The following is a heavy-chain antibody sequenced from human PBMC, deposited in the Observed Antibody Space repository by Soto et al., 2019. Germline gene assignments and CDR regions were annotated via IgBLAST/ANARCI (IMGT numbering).Heavy chain of an antibody. CDR3: ARDLGGFSSSWYGRWFDP. CDR1: GYTFTGYY. J-gene: IGHJ5*02. V-gene: IGHV1-2*02. CDR2: INPNSGGT. D-gene: IGHD6-13*01. Sequence: GASVKVSCKASGYTFTGYYMHWVRQAPGQGLEWMGWINPNSGGTNYAQKFQGRVTMTRDTSISTAYMELSRLRSDDTAVYYCARDLGGFSSSWYGRWFDPWGQGTLVTVSS.